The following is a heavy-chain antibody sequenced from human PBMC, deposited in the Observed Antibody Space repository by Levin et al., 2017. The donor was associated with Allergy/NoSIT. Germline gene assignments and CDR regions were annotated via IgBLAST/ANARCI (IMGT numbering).Heavy chain of an antibody. CDR1: GFTFTNAW. Sequence: PGGSLRLSCAASGFTFTNAWLTWVRQAPGVRQAPEMGLEWVGRVKSKTDGGTSDYAAPVKGRFTISRDDSKNTVYLQMDNLKTEDTAVYYCITGRFGHWDDAFENWGQGTMVTVSP. CDR2: VKSKTDGGTS. J-gene: IGHJ3*02. D-gene: IGHD3-16*01. V-gene: IGHV3-15*01. CDR3: ITGRFGHWDDAFEN.